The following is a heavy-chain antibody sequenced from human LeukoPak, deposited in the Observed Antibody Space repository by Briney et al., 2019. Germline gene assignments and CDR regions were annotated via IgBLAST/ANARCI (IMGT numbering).Heavy chain of an antibody. D-gene: IGHD2-2*01. CDR3: TTGTVLPAASTWFDP. CDR2: ISGSGGST. V-gene: IGHV3-23*01. J-gene: IGHJ5*02. CDR1: GFTFSSYA. Sequence: GGSLRLSCAASGFTFSSYAMSWVRQAPGKGLEWVSAISGSGGSTYYADSVKGRFTISRDNSKNTLYLQMNSLKTEDTAVYYCTTGTVLPAASTWFDPWSQGTLVTVSS.